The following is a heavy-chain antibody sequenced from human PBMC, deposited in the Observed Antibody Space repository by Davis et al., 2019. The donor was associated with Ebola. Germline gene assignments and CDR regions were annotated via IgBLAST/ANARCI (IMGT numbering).Heavy chain of an antibody. CDR2: VILKSGAT. D-gene: IGHD4-11*01. V-gene: IGHV1-2*06. Sequence: AVKVSLMASLYTFTDHNIHWTRQPPRQGLEWLGRVILKSGATNYAQKYQGRVTMTRDTSISTVYMELSSLRYDDTADYYCARGHNYAHEYWGQGTLVTVSS. CDR1: LYTFTDHN. J-gene: IGHJ4*02. CDR3: ARGHNYAHEY.